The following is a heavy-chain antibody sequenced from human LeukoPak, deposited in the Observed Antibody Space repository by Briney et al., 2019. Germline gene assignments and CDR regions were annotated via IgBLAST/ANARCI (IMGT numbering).Heavy chain of an antibody. CDR3: ARVAGGAVAATIHYWYMDV. CDR2: ISSSSSYI. D-gene: IGHD6-19*01. J-gene: IGHJ6*03. CDR1: GFIFSTYS. Sequence: GGSLRLSCSASGFIFSTYSMNWVRQAPGKGLEWVSCISSSSSYIYYADSVKGQFTISRDNAKNSLYLQMDSLRAEDTAVYYCARVAGGAVAATIHYWYMDVWGKGTTVTVSS. V-gene: IGHV3-21*06.